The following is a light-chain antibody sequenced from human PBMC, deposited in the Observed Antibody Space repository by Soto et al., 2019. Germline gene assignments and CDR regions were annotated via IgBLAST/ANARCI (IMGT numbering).Light chain of an antibody. V-gene: IGKV4-1*01. CDR3: QQYYSTPWT. Sequence: DIAMTQSPDSLAVSLGERATTNCKSSQSVLFSSNNKNYLAWFQQKPGQPPKLLIYWASTRESGVPDRFSGSGSGTDFTLTISSLQAEDVAVYYCQQYYSTPWTFGQGTKVEVK. J-gene: IGKJ1*01. CDR1: QSVLFSSNNKNY. CDR2: WAS.